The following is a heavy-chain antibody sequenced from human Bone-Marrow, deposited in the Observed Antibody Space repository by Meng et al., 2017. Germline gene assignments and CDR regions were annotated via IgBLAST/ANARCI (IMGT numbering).Heavy chain of an antibody. CDR1: GFSFSDHY. Sequence: GGSLRLSCPPSGFSFSDHYMDWVRQAPGKGMEWVGRTRNKANSYTPEYAASVKDRFTRSRDDSKNSLYLKMNSRKTEDTAVYYCARGGGATSFYIWGQGTLVTVSS. CDR2: TRNKANSYTP. J-gene: IGHJ4*02. V-gene: IGHV3-72*01. CDR3: ARGGGATSFYI. D-gene: IGHD1-26*01.